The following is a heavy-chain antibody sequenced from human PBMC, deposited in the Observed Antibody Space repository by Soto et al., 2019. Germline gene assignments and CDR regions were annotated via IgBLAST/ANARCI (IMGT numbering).Heavy chain of an antibody. CDR1: GFTFSSYS. Sequence: PGGSLRLSCAASGFTFSSYSMNWVRQAPGKGLEWVSSISSSSSYIYYADSVKGRFTISRDNAKNSLYLQMDSLRAEDTAVYYCARGGDTAMVTSWYYYYGMDVWGQGTTVTVSS. V-gene: IGHV3-21*01. CDR2: ISSSSSYI. D-gene: IGHD5-18*01. J-gene: IGHJ6*02. CDR3: ARGGDTAMVTSWYYYYGMDV.